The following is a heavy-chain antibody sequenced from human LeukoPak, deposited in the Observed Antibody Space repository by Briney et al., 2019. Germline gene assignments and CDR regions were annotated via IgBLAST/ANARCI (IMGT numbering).Heavy chain of an antibody. J-gene: IGHJ4*02. CDR1: GFTFSRYG. V-gene: IGHV3-33*01. CDR3: ARGPDYYDSSGYSDY. D-gene: IGHD3-22*01. Sequence: PGRSLRLSCAASGFTFSRYGMHWLRQAPGKGLEWVAVIWYDGSNKYYADSVKGRFTISRDNSKNTLYLQMNSLRAEDTAVYYCARGPDYYDSSGYSDYWGQGTLVTVSS. CDR2: IWYDGSNK.